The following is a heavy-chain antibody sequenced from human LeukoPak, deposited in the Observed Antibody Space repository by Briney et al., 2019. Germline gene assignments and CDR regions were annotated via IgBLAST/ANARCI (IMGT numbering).Heavy chain of an antibody. CDR3: ARDYGDYYFDY. D-gene: IGHD4-17*01. V-gene: IGHV4-34*01. CDR2: INHSGST. Sequence: SETLSLTCAVYGGSFSGYYWSWIRQPPGKGLEWIGEINHSGSTNYNPSLKSRVTISVDTSKNQFSLKLSSVTAADTAAYYCARDYGDYYFDYWGQGTLVTVSS. J-gene: IGHJ4*02. CDR1: GGSFSGYY.